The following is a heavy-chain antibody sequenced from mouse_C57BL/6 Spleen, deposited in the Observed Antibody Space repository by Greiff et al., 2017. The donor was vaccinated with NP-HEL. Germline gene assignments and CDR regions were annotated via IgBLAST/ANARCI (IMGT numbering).Heavy chain of an antibody. CDR3: TGEGGHRNFDY. D-gene: IGHD2-14*01. Sequence: VQLQQSGTVLARPGASVKMSCKTSGYTFTSYWMHWVKQRPGQGLEWIGAIYPGNSDTSYNQTFKGKATLTAVTSASTAYMELSSLTNEDSAVYYCTGEGGHRNFDYWGQGTTLTVSS. V-gene: IGHV1-5*01. J-gene: IGHJ2*01. CDR2: IYPGNSDT. CDR1: GYTFTSYW.